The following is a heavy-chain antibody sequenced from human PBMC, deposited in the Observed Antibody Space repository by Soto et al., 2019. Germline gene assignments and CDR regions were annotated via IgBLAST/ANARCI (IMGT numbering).Heavy chain of an antibody. CDR1: GFTFRSYH. CDR2: IDYGGDRT. J-gene: IGHJ4*02. Sequence: EVQLLESGGDLVQPGGSLRLSCAGSGFTFRSYHMTWVRRPPGKWLEWVSSIDYGGDRTYYADSVRGRFTISRDNSKNTLYLQMNSLRDEDTAVYYCARDATVEVAADDYWGQGTLVTVSS. V-gene: IGHV3-23*01. CDR3: ARDATVEVAADDY. D-gene: IGHD6-19*01.